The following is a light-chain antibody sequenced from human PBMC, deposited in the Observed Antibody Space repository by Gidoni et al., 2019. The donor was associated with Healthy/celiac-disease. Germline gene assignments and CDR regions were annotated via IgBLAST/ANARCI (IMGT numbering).Light chain of an antibody. CDR1: PRISSY. CDR2: AAS. J-gene: IGKJ5*01. CDR3: HQSYSTPCT. V-gene: IGKV1-39*01. Sequence: DIQMTQLSSSLSASVGDRVTITCRASPRISSYLNWYQQKPVKAPKLLIYAASSLQSGVPSRFSCSGSVTDFTLTISSLQPEDFATYYCHQSYSTPCTFGQGTRLEIK.